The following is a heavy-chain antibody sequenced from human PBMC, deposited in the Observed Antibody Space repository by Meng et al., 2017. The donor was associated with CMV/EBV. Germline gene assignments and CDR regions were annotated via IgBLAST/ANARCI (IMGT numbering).Heavy chain of an antibody. CDR3: AREEYSHGLEYYYYGMDG. CDR1: GFTFSSYS. Sequence: GESLKISCAASGFTFSSYSMNWVRQAPGKGLEWVSSISSSSSYIYYADSVKGRFTISRDNAKNSLYLQMNSLRAEDTAVYYCAREEYSHGLEYYYYGMDGWGQGTTVTVSS. CDR2: ISSSSSYI. J-gene: IGHJ6*02. V-gene: IGHV3-21*01. D-gene: IGHD5-18*01.